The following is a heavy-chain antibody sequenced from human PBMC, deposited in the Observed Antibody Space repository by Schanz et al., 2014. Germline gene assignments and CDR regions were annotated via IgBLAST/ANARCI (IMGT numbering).Heavy chain of an antibody. J-gene: IGHJ6*02. CDR2: IFFSGST. CDR1: GVSIGGYY. V-gene: IGHV4-59*08. Sequence: QVQLQESGPGLVKPSETLSLTCTVSGVSIGGYYWSWIRQPPGKGLEWIGYIFFSGSTTYNPSFNGGVTISVDMSKTQSALTRSSVTAADTAVYYCARLGVGDKAYYYYGTDVWGQGTTVLVSS. D-gene: IGHD1-26*01. CDR3: ARLGVGDKAYYYYGTDV.